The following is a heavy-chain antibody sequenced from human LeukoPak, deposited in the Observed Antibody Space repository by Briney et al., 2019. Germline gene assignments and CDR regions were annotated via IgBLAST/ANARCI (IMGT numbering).Heavy chain of an antibody. V-gene: IGHV4-59*01. CDR1: GDSISSFH. CDR2: IYYSGST. D-gene: IGHD1-7*01. J-gene: IGHJ4*02. CDR3: ARGTSSWELFDY. Sequence: PSETLSLTCTVSGDSISSFHWSWIRQPPGKGLEWIGYIYYSGSTNYNPSLKSRVTISVDTSKSQFSLKLSSVTAADTAVYYCARGTSSWELFDYWGQGTLVTVSS.